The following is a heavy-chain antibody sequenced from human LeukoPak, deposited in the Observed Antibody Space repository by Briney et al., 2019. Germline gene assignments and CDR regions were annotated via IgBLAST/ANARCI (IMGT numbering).Heavy chain of an antibody. CDR1: GGTFSSYA. Sequence: ASVKVSCKASGGTFSSYAISWVRQAPGQGLEWMGGIIPIFGTANYAQKFQGRVTITADKSTSTAYMELSSLRSEDTAVYYCARGCSSTSCYDRRRWFDPWGQGTLVTVSS. CDR2: IIPIFGTA. V-gene: IGHV1-69*06. CDR3: ARGCSSTSCYDRRRWFDP. J-gene: IGHJ5*02. D-gene: IGHD2-2*01.